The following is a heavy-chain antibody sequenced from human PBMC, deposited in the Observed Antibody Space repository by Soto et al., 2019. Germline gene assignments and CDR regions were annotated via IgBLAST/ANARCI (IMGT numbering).Heavy chain of an antibody. CDR2: SYHSGST. CDR3: ATMSQDHSSYGGSGYFDC. D-gene: IGHD4-4*01. CDR1: GGSISSSKW. V-gene: IGHV4-4*02. Sequence: QVHLQESGPGLVRPSGTLSLTCAVSGGSISSSKWWSWVPQPPGKGLEWIGESYHSGSTHYNPSLKSRVSISVDKAKNKFSLKLTSVTAADTAVYYCATMSQDHSSYGGSGYFDCWGQGTLVTVSS. J-gene: IGHJ4*02.